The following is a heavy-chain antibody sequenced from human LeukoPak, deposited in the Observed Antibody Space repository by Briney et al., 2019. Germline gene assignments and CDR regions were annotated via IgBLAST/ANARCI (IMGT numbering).Heavy chain of an antibody. J-gene: IGHJ4*02. V-gene: IGHV4-59*01. CDR1: DDSISRGF. Sequence: PSETLSLTCSTSDDSISRGFWTWIRQPPGKGLEWIGYIRYSGRTEYNPSLKGRVTMSIESSKNQFSLRLTSVTAADTAIYYCARLPDVSGWPFDYWGPGILVTVSS. CDR3: ARLPDVSGWPFDY. D-gene: IGHD6-19*01. CDR2: IRYSGRT.